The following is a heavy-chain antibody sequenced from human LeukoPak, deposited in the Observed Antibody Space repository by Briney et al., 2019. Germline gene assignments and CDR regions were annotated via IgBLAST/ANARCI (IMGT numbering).Heavy chain of an antibody. D-gene: IGHD6-6*01. CDR2: ISGSGVST. CDR3: AKDGARRKDSSSYSDY. Sequence: PGGSLRLSCEASGFTFSSYWMSWVRQAPGKGLEWVSAISGSGVSTYYADSVKGRFTISRDNSKNTLYLQMNSLRAEDTAVYFCAKDGARRKDSSSYSDYWGQGTLVTVSS. CDR1: GFTFSSYW. V-gene: IGHV3-23*01. J-gene: IGHJ4*02.